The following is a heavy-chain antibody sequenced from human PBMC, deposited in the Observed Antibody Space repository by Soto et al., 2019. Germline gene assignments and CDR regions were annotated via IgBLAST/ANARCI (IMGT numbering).Heavy chain of an antibody. CDR1: GFPLSTYA. CDR3: ARHGIQVSHDV. J-gene: IGHJ6*02. CDR2: ITTSSHTI. D-gene: IGHD5-18*01. Sequence: GGSLSLSCTTSGFPLSTYAMDWVRQAPGQGLEWISYITTSSHTIYYADSVRGRFTISRDNAKNSLFLQMNSLRDEDTAVYYCARHGIQVSHDVWGQGTTVTVLL. V-gene: IGHV3-48*02.